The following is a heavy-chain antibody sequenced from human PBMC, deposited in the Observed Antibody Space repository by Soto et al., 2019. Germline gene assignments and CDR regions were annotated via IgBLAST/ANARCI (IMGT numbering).Heavy chain of an antibody. V-gene: IGHV3-13*05. CDR2: IGAARDP. CDR3: ARAYTGRLPRRADYYYAMDV. CDR1: GFTFSNFD. J-gene: IGHJ6*02. D-gene: IGHD2-2*02. Sequence: PGGSLRLSCATSGFTFSNFDMHWVRQVPGKGLEWVSAIGAARDPYYLGSVKGRFTISRENAKNSVYLQMNDLRAGDSAVCYCARAYTGRLPRRADYYYAMDVWGQGTTVTVSS.